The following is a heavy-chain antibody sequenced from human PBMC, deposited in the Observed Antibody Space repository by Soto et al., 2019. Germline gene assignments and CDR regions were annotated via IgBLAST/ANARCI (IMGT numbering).Heavy chain of an antibody. V-gene: IGHV4-4*07. J-gene: IGHJ4*02. CDR2: IYTSGST. CDR3: AGGQCSGCHFDY. D-gene: IGHD3-10*02. Sequence: SETLSLTCTVSGGSISSYYWSWIRQPAGKGLEWIGRIYTSGSTNYNPSLKSRVTMSVDTSKNQFSLKLSSVTAADTAVYYCAGGQCSGCHFDYWGQGTLVTVSS. CDR1: GGSISSYY.